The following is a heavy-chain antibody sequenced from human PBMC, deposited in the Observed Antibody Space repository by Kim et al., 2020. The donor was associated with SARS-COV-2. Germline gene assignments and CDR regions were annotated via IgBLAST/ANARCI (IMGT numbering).Heavy chain of an antibody. CDR3: SGLRVVDSSVDS. D-gene: IGHD2-15*01. J-gene: IGHJ4*02. CDR1: GGSISTRTYS. Sequence: SETLSLTCSVSGGSISTRTYSWGWIRQPPGQGLEWIGNINYRGTTYYNLSLNSRVAMSVDTSKNQFSLQLNSVTAADTAICYCSGLRVVDSSVDSWGKG. V-gene: IGHV4-39*01. CDR2: INYRGTT.